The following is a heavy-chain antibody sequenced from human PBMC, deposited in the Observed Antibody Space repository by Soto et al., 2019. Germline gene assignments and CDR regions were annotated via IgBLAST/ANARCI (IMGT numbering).Heavy chain of an antibody. Sequence: QVHLLQSGSGVKKPGSSVKVSCRASGDTFSNSAFSWVRQAPGQGLEWMGGIIPIFGTTSYAQKLQGRVILTADESTTTVYMELMRLRSEDTALYFCALGLRGYHIDSWGQGPQVTVSS. CDR2: IIPIFGTT. CDR3: ALGLRGYHIDS. J-gene: IGHJ4*02. D-gene: IGHD2-15*01. V-gene: IGHV1-69*01. CDR1: GDTFSNSA.